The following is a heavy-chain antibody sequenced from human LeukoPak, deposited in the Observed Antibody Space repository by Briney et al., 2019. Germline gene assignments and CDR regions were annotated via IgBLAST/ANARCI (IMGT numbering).Heavy chain of an antibody. Sequence: GGSLRLSCATSGSIFATYGIHWVRQAPGKGLEWVAVIWYDGSNKYYADSVKGRFTISRDNSKNTLYLQMNSLRAEDTAVYYCARDGAARWYDYGDYLTELGMDVWGQGTTVTVSS. CDR1: GSIFATYG. CDR3: ARDGAARWYDYGDYLTELGMDV. J-gene: IGHJ6*02. D-gene: IGHD4-17*01. CDR2: IWYDGSNK. V-gene: IGHV3-33*01.